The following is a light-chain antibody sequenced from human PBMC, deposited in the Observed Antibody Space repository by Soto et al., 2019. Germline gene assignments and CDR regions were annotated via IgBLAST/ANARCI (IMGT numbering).Light chain of an antibody. CDR3: SSYRSTSVYV. CDR2: EGI. CDR1: SSTVGGFNV. V-gene: IGLV2-14*02. Sequence: QSVLTQRASVSGSPGQSITISCTGTSSTVGGFNVVSLYQQHPGKAPKVIIYEGIKRPSGVSNRFSGSNSGSTASLTISGLQAEDEANYYCSSYRSTSVYVFGTGTKVTVL. J-gene: IGLJ1*01.